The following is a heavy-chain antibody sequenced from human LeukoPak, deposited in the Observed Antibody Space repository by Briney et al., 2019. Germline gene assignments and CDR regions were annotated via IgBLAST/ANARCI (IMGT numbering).Heavy chain of an antibody. CDR1: GFTFDDYG. J-gene: IGHJ6*03. CDR2: INWNGGST. V-gene: IGHV3-20*04. Sequence: GGSLRPSCAASGFTFDDYGMSWVRQAPGKGLEWVSGINWNGGSTGYADSVKGRFTISRDNAKNSLYLQMNSLRAEDTALYYCARDNEYSSSSSYYMDVWGKGTTVTASS. D-gene: IGHD6-6*01. CDR3: ARDNEYSSSSSYYMDV.